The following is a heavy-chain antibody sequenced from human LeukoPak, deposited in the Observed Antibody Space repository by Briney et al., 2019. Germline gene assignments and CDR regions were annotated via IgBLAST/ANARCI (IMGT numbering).Heavy chain of an antibody. CDR3: ARDGRSGYYLLDY. CDR2: IWNDGSNK. Sequence: PGGSLRLSCAASGFTFSNHGMHWVRQAPGKGLEWVAVIWNDGSNKYSADSVKGRFTISRDNSKNTLYLQMDSLRAEDTAVYYCARDGRSGYYLLDYWGQGTLFTVSS. V-gene: IGHV3-33*01. CDR1: GFTFSNHG. D-gene: IGHD3-3*01. J-gene: IGHJ4*02.